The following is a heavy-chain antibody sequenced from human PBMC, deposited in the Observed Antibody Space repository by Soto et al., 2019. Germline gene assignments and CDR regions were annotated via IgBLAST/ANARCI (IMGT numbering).Heavy chain of an antibody. CDR2: IIPNFGTP. Sequence: QVQLVRSGAEVKKPGSSVKVSCKSSGGTFSTYGINWVRQAPGQGLEWMGMIIPNFGTPTYAQKFRGRVSITADESTSTAYMELSSLTSDDTAFYYCARDGRSSSYDFWGQGTLVTVSS. J-gene: IGHJ4*02. D-gene: IGHD6-13*01. CDR1: GGTFSTYG. V-gene: IGHV1-69*18. CDR3: ARDGRSSSYDF.